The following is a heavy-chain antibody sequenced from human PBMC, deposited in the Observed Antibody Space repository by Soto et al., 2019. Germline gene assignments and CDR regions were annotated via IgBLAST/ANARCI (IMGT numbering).Heavy chain of an antibody. V-gene: IGHV3-9*01. CDR2: ISWNSGNL. D-gene: IGHD4-17*01. CDR1: GFTFDDYA. CDR3: ERGASTTVFGFSDY. J-gene: IGHJ4*02. Sequence: EVQLVESGGGLVQPGRSLRLSCAAAGFTFDDYAMHWVRQGPGKGLEWVSSISWNSGNLGYADSVKGRFTISRDNAKNSLYLQMNSLRGEDTALYYCERGASTTVFGFSDYRGQGTLVTVSS.